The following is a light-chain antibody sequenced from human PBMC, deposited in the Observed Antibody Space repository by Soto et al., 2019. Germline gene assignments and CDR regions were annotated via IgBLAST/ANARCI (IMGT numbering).Light chain of an antibody. J-gene: IGKJ4*01. CDR1: QSVGNK. Sequence: EIVLTQSPATLSVSPGERANLSCRASQSVGNKLAWYQQTPGQAPRLLIYGASNRATGIPARFSGSGSGTDFTLTISSLEPEDFAVYYCQQRSKWVTFGRGTKVDI. CDR3: QQRSKWVT. CDR2: GAS. V-gene: IGKV3-11*01.